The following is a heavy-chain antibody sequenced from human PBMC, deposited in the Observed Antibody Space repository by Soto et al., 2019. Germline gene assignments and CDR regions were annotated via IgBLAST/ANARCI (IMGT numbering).Heavy chain of an antibody. CDR3: ARRDGYNYYWYFDL. V-gene: IGHV1-69*01. Sequence: QVQLVQSGAEVKKSGSSVKVSCKASGGTFSSYAISWVRQAPGQGLEWMGGIIPIFGTANYAQKFQGRVTITADESTSTAYMELSSLRSEDTAVYYCARRDGYNYYWYFDLWGRGTLVTVSS. CDR1: GGTFSSYA. CDR2: IIPIFGTA. D-gene: IGHD5-12*01. J-gene: IGHJ2*01.